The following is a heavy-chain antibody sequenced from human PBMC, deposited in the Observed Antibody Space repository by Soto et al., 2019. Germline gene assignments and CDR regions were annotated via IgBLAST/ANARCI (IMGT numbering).Heavy chain of an antibody. CDR2: IYYSGST. D-gene: IGHD6-19*01. CDR3: ARRYSSRFDY. Sequence: SETLSLTCTVSGGSISSGGYYWSWIRQHPGKGLEWIGYIYYSGSTYYNPSLKSRVTISVDTSKNQFSLKLSSVTAADTAVYYCARRYSSRFDYWAQGTLVTVSS. J-gene: IGHJ4*02. V-gene: IGHV4-31*03. CDR1: GGSISSGGYY.